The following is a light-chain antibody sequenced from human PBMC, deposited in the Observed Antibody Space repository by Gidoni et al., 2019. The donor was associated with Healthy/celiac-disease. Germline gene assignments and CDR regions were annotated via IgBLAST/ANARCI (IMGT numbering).Light chain of an antibody. Sequence: QSALTQPASVSGSPGQSITISCTGTSSDVGGYNYVSWYQQHPGKAPKLMIYDVSNRPSGVSNRFSGSKSGNTAYLTSSGLQAEDEADYYCSSYTSSSTLGVFGGGTKLTVL. CDR3: SSYTSSSTLGV. CDR2: DVS. V-gene: IGLV2-14*01. CDR1: SSDVGGYNY. J-gene: IGLJ2*01.